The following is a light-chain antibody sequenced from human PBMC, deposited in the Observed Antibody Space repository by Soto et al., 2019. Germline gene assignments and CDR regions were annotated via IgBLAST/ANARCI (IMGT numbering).Light chain of an antibody. CDR1: QSVSSRY. J-gene: IGKJ1*01. Sequence: EVVLTQSPGTLSLSPGERATLSCRASQSVSSRYLGWYQQKPGQAPRLLIYGASSRATGIPDRFSGSGSGTDFTLTINRLEPEDFAVYFCQQYGDSPWTFGQGTKVDIK. V-gene: IGKV3-20*01. CDR3: QQYGDSPWT. CDR2: GAS.